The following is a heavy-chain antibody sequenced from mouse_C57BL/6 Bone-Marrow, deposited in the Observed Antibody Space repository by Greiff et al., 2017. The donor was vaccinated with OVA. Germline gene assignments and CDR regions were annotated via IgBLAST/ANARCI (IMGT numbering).Heavy chain of an antibody. CDR1: GYTFTSYT. J-gene: IGHJ2*01. D-gene: IGHD1-1*02. Sequence: VQLQQSGAELARPGASVKMSCKASGYTFTSYTMHWVKQRPGQGLEWIGYINPSSGYTKYNQKFKDKSTLPADKSSSTAYMQLSSLTSEDSSVYYCGLWSYYFDYWGQGTTLTVSS. CDR2: INPSSGYT. CDR3: GLWSYYFDY. V-gene: IGHV1-4*01.